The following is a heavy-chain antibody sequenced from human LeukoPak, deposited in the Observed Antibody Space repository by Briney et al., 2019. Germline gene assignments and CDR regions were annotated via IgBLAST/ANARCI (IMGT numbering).Heavy chain of an antibody. J-gene: IGHJ5*02. CDR3: ARDPRWLTPDCTSTSCYESYFDP. V-gene: IGHV4-38-2*02. CDR2: IYHSGSA. Sequence: SETLSLTCAVSGYSISKGYQWAWIRQPPGKTLEWIGSIYHSGSAHYNPSLKSRVTISVDTSNNHFSLRLSSVTAADTAVYYCARDPRWLTPDCTSTSCYESYFDPWGQGTLVTVSS. D-gene: IGHD2-2*01. CDR1: GYSISKGYQ.